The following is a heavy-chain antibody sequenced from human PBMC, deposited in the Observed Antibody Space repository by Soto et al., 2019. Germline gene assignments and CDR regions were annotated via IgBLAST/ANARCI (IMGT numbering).Heavy chain of an antibody. Sequence: GGSLRLSCAASGFTFTRYSMNWVRQAPGKGLEWVSSISSTTNYIYYADSMKGRFTVSRDNAKNSVYLEMNSLSAEDTAVYYCVRERGPFDAFDIWGLGTMVTVSS. CDR3: VRERGPFDAFDI. J-gene: IGHJ3*02. CDR1: GFTFTRYS. CDR2: ISSTTNYI. V-gene: IGHV3-21*01.